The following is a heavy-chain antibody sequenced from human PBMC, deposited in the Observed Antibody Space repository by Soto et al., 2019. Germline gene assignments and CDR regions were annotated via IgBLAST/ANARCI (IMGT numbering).Heavy chain of an antibody. V-gene: IGHV3-21*01. Sequence: GGSLRLSCAASGFTFSSYSMNWVRQAPGKGLEWVSSISSSSSYIYYADSVKGRFTISRDNAKNSLYLQMNSLRAEDTAVYYCARSGRGPTYPNWLDPWGQGTLVTVSS. CDR2: ISSSSSYI. CDR3: ARSGRGPTYPNWLDP. CDR1: GFTFSSYS. J-gene: IGHJ5*02. D-gene: IGHD1-26*01.